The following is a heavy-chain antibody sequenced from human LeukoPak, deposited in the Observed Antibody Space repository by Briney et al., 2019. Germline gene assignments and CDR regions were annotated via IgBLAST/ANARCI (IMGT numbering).Heavy chain of an antibody. CDR1: GGSISSYY. D-gene: IGHD1-26*01. V-gene: IGHV4-59*01. Sequence: SETLSLTCTVSGGSISSYYWSWIRQPPGKGLEWIGYIYYSGSTNYNPSLKSRVTISVDTSKNQFSLKLSSVTAADTAVYYCARGSRAFDYWGQGTLVTVSS. J-gene: IGHJ4*02. CDR3: ARGSRAFDY. CDR2: IYYSGST.